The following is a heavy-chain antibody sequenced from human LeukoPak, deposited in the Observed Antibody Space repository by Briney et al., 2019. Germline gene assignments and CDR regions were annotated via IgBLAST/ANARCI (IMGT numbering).Heavy chain of an antibody. CDR2: ISGSGGST. D-gene: IGHD5-18*01. CDR3: ARSTWIQLWPFDY. Sequence: GGSLRLSCAASGFTFSSYAMSWVRQAPGKGLEWVSAISGSGGSTYYAHSVKGRFTIPRDNSKTTLYLQMNSLRAEDTAVYYCARSTWIQLWPFDYWGQGTLVTVSS. CDR1: GFTFSSYA. J-gene: IGHJ4*02. V-gene: IGHV3-23*01.